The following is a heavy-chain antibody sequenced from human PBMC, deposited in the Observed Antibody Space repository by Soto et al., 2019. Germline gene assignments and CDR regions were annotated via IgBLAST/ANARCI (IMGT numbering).Heavy chain of an antibody. CDR3: ARGASNSTGWYLWFDP. D-gene: IGHD6-19*01. J-gene: IGHJ5*02. CDR1: GGTFSTYP. V-gene: IGHV1-69*01. Sequence: QVQLVQSGAEVKKPGSSVKVSCKASGGTFSTYPINWVRQAPGQGLEYMGGIIPKFGTTNYAQKFRGTVTITADESTRTAYMELNNLRYEETAVYYCARGASNSTGWYLWFDPWGQGTLVTVSS. CDR2: IIPKFGTT.